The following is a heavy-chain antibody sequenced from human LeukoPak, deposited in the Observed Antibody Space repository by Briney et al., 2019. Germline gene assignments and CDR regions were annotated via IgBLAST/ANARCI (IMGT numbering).Heavy chain of an antibody. CDR3: ARAPVVPAATTPYYYYYYYMDV. CDR1: GFTFDDYG. J-gene: IGHJ6*03. CDR2: INWNGGST. Sequence: PGGSLRLSCAASGFTFDDYGMSWVRQAPGKGLEWVSGINWNGGSTGYADSVKGRFTISRDNAKNSLYLQMNSLRAEDTALYYCARAPVVPAATTPYYYYYYYMDVWGKGTTVTVSS. D-gene: IGHD2-2*01. V-gene: IGHV3-20*04.